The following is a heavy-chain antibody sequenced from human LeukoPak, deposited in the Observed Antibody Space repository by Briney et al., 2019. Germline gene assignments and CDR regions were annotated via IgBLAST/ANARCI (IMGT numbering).Heavy chain of an antibody. V-gene: IGHV4-4*08. CDR3: ARRAYYDSSGYKPTAGYFDL. CDR1: GGSIFSYY. Sequence: SETLSLTCTVSGGSIFSYYWNWIRQSPGKGLEWVGYIYANGITTYNPSLRSRGSISIDTSRNQFSLRLTSVTAADTATYYCARRAYYDSSGYKPTAGYFDLWGRGILVTVSS. CDR2: IYANGIT. D-gene: IGHD3-22*01. J-gene: IGHJ2*01.